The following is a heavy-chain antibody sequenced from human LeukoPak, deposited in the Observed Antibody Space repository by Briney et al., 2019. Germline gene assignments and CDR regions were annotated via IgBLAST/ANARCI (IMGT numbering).Heavy chain of an antibody. CDR2: IYYSGST. D-gene: IGHD3-10*01. V-gene: IGHV4-30-4*08. J-gene: IGHJ4*02. CDR3: ASLNHYGSGDY. Sequence: PSQTLSLTCTVSGGSISSGDYYWSWIRQPPGKGLEWIGYIYYSGSTYYNPPLKSRVTISVGTSKNQFSLKLSSVTAADTAVYYCASLNHYGSGDYWGQGTLVTVSS. CDR1: GGSISSGDYY.